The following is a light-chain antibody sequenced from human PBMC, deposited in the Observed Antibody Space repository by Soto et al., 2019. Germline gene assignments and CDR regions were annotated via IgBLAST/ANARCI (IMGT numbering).Light chain of an antibody. CDR2: EGS. J-gene: IGLJ3*02. CDR3: CSYAGGRV. V-gene: IGLV2-23*01. Sequence: QSALTQPASVSGSPGQSITISCTATSSDVVSYNLVSWYQQHPGKAPKLMIYEGSKRPSGVSNRFSGSKSDNTASLTISGPQAEDEANYYCCSYAGGRVFGGGTKLTVL. CDR1: SSDVVSYNL.